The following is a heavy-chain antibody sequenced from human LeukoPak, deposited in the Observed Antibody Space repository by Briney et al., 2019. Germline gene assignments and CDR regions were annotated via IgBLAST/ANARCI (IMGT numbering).Heavy chain of an antibody. CDR3: ARESTWELLAVGY. Sequence: GGSLRLSCAASGFTFSSYSMNWVRQAPGKGLEWVSYISSSSSTIYYADSVKGRFTISRDNAKNSLYLQMNSLRAEDTAVYYCARESTWELLAVGYWGQGTLVTVSS. CDR1: GFTFSSYS. J-gene: IGHJ4*02. D-gene: IGHD1-26*01. V-gene: IGHV3-48*01. CDR2: ISSSSSTI.